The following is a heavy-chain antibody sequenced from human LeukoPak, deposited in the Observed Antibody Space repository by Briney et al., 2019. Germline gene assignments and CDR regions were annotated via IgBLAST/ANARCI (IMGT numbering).Heavy chain of an antibody. CDR2: ISGSGGST. CDR3: AKGQEEWGYSYGLAY. J-gene: IGHJ4*02. D-gene: IGHD5-18*01. Sequence: PGGSLRLSCAASGFTFSSYAMSWVRQAPGKGLEWVSAISGSGGSTYYADSVKGRFTISRDNSKNTLYLQMNSLRAEDTAVYYCAKGQEEWGYSYGLAYWGKGPLVTVSS. CDR1: GFTFSSYA. V-gene: IGHV3-23*01.